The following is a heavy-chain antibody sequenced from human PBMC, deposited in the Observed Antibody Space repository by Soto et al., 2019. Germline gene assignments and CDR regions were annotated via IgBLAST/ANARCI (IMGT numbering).Heavy chain of an antibody. Sequence: SETLSLTCTVSGYSINSDDYWGWIRQPPGKGLEWIASIYHSVSTFYNPSLRSRVTISIDTARNQFSLQLTSLTAADTAISSCARQRRGGYWFDPWGQGTLVTVSS. J-gene: IGHJ5*02. CDR2: IYHSVST. CDR3: ARQRRGGYWFDP. V-gene: IGHV4-38-2*02. CDR1: GYSINSDDY.